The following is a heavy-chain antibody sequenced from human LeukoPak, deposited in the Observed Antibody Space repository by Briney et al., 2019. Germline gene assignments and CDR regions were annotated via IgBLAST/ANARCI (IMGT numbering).Heavy chain of an antibody. D-gene: IGHD6-13*01. Sequence: PSETLSLTCTVSGGSISSHYWSWIRQPPGKGLEWIGYIYYSGSTNYNPSLKSRVTISVDTSKNQFSLKLSSVTAADTAVYYCARDRAAAPDNWFDPWGQGTLVTVSS. CDR3: ARDRAAAPDNWFDP. CDR2: IYYSGST. J-gene: IGHJ5*02. CDR1: GGSISSHY. V-gene: IGHV4-59*11.